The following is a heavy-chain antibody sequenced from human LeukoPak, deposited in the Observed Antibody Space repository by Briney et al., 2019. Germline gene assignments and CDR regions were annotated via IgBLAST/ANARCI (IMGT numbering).Heavy chain of an antibody. D-gene: IGHD2-2*01. CDR1: GFSFSSYG. CDR2: IWYDGSNK. J-gene: IGHJ5*02. CDR3: VRSARDCSSTSCQLDP. Sequence: GGSLRLSCAASGFSFSSYGMHWVRQAPGKGLEWVAVIWYDGSNKYYVDSVKGRFTISRDNSKNTLYLQMNSLRAEDTAVYYCVRSARDCSSTSCQLDPWGQGTLVTVSS. V-gene: IGHV3-33*01.